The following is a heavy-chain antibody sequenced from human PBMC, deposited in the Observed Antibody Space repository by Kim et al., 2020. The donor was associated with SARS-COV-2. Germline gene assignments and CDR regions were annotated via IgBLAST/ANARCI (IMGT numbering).Heavy chain of an antibody. J-gene: IGHJ4*02. Sequence: YAQKVQGRVTMTRDTTANTVSMEVSSLRSEDTAIYYCVKEASRLKDLDFWGQGTLVIVSS. V-gene: IGHV1-46*01. CDR3: VKEASRLKDLDF.